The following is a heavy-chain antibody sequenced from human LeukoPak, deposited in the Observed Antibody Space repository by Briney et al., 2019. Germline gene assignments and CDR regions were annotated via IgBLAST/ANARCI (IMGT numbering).Heavy chain of an antibody. V-gene: IGHV1-2*02. CDR2: INPNSGGT. J-gene: IGHJ4*02. CDR3: ARPSVPTYYYDSSGYYLLDY. CDR1: GYTFTGYY. D-gene: IGHD3-22*01. Sequence: GASVKVSCKASGYTFTGYYMHWVRQAPGQGLEWMGCINPNSGGTNYAQNFQGRITMTRDTSISTAYMELGRLRSDGTAVYYCARPSVPTYYYDSSGYYLLDYWGQGTLVTVSS.